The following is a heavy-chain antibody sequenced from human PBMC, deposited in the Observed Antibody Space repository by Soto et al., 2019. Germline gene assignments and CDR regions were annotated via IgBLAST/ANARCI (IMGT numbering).Heavy chain of an antibody. CDR3: ARHDCISSSCYYYYYYGMDV. V-gene: IGHV1-3*01. J-gene: IGHJ6*02. D-gene: IGHD2-2*01. Sequence: ASVKVSCKASGYTFTSYAMHWVRQAPGQRLEWMGWINAGNGNTGYAQKFQGRVTITRNTSISTAYMELSSLRSEDTAVYYCARHDCISSSCYYYYYYGMDVWGQGTTVTVSS. CDR1: GYTFTSYA. CDR2: INAGNGNT.